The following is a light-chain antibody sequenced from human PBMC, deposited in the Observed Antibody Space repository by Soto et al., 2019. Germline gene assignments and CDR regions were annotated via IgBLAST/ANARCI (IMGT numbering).Light chain of an antibody. CDR2: DDS. J-gene: IGLJ1*01. V-gene: IGLV3-21*02. CDR3: QVWDSSVDVYV. CDR1: NIGTDS. Sequence: SYELTQLPSVSVAPGQTARITCGGDNIGTDSVHWYQQKPGQAPVLVVYDDSDRPSGIPERFSGFTSGNTATLTISRVEAGDEADYFCQVWDSSVDVYVFGTGTKVTVL.